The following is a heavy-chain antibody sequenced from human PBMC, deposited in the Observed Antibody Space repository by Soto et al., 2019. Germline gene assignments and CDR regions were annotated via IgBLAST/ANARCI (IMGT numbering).Heavy chain of an antibody. CDR2: IYYSGST. Sequence: QVQLQESGPGLVKPSQTLSLTCTVSGGSIRSGGYYWSWTRQHPGHGLEWIGYIYYSGSTYYSPSPNSRVTISVDTSKNQFSLKLSSVAAAGKAVYYCARGEPDDYTGWFDPWCQGTLVTVSS. V-gene: IGHV4-31*03. CDR3: ARGEPDDYTGWFDP. CDR1: GGSIRSGGYY. D-gene: IGHD4-4*01. J-gene: IGHJ5*02.